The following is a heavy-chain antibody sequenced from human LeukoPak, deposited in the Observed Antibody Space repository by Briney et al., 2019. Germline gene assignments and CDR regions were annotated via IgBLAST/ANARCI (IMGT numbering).Heavy chain of an antibody. V-gene: IGHV4-59*06. Sequence: SETLSLTCTVSRGSISSYYWSWIRQPPGQGLEWIGYIYYNGNPYYNPSLKSRVTISVDTSKNQFSLKLSSVTAADTAVYYCARSITMIRGWFDPWGQGTLVTVSS. CDR2: IYYNGNP. CDR1: RGSISSYY. J-gene: IGHJ5*02. CDR3: ARSITMIRGWFDP. D-gene: IGHD3-10*01.